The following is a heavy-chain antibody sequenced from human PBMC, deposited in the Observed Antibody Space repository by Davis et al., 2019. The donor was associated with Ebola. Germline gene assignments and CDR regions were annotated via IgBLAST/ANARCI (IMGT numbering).Heavy chain of an antibody. Sequence: SVQVSCQASGCTLSRYPISWVRQPPGQGLEWMGGIIPIFGTANYAQKFQGRVTITADKSTSTAYMELSSLRSEDTTVYYCARTRIAAAGYNWFDPWGQGTLVTVSS. CDR1: GCTLSRYP. D-gene: IGHD6-13*01. CDR3: ARTRIAAAGYNWFDP. V-gene: IGHV1-69*06. J-gene: IGHJ5*02. CDR2: IIPIFGTA.